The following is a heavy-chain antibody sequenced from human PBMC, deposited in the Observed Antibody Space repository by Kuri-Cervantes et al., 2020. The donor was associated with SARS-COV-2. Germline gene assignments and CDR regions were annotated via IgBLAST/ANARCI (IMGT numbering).Heavy chain of an antibody. V-gene: IGHV3-74*01. D-gene: IGHD6-19*01. CDR2: INGDGSAT. CDR3: ARDPGETTGWYYFVD. CDR1: GFTFSGYW. J-gene: IGHJ4*02. Sequence: GGSLRLSCAASGFTFSGYWMHWVRLVPSKGLMWVSGINGDGSATGYADSVKGRFTISRGNAKNTVYLQMSSLRAEDTAVYFCARDPGETTGWYYFVDWGQGTLVTVSS.